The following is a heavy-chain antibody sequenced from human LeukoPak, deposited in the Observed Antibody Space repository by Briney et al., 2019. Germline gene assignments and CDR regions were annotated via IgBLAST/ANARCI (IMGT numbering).Heavy chain of an antibody. J-gene: IGHJ5*02. V-gene: IGHV1-2*02. CDR2: INPSRGGT. CDR1: GYSFTGNN. D-gene: IGHD1-26*01. Sequence: ASVKVSCKAFGYSFTGNNIYWVRQAPGQGLEWMGWINPSRGGTIYAQKFQGRVTMTRDTSISTAYMELTSLTSDDSAVYFCARGVGSSWFDPWGQGTLVTVSS. CDR3: ARGVGSSWFDP.